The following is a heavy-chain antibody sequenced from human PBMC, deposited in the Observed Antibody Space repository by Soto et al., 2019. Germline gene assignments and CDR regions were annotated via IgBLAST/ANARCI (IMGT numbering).Heavy chain of an antibody. D-gene: IGHD3-3*01. V-gene: IGHV3-11*06. CDR2: TSPQSAYT. J-gene: IGHJ3*01. CDR1: GFTFSDFY. CDR3: AKEIFTGSGAAFDV. Sequence: QAQLVESGGDLVEPGGSLRLSCVASGFTFSDFYMTCILQAPGKGLEWVSHTSPQSAYTNYAASVRGRFTISRDNAMKSLYLQMNSLTVEDTAVYYCAKEIFTGSGAAFDVWGPGTRVTVSS.